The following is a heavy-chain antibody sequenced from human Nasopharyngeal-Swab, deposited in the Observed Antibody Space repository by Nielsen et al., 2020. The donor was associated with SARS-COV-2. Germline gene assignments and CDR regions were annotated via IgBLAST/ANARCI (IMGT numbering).Heavy chain of an antibody. J-gene: IGHJ6*02. CDR2: INPSGGST. V-gene: IGHV1-46*01. CDR1: GYTFTSYY. D-gene: IGHD2-15*01. CDR3: ARVEGGGYYYYGMDV. Sequence: ASVKVSCKASGYTFTSYYMHWVRQAPGQGLEWMGIINPSGGSTSYAQKFQGRVTMTRDTSTSTIYMELSSLRAEDTAVYYCARVEGGGYYYYGMDVWGQGTTVTVSS.